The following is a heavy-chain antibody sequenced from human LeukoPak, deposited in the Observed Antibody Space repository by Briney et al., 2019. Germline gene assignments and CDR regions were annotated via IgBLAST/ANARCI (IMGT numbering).Heavy chain of an antibody. J-gene: IGHJ4*02. D-gene: IGHD3-3*01. CDR2: FDPEDGET. CDR3: AAYVLRFLEWLWRD. Sequence: VASVKVSCTVSGYTLTELSMHWVRQAPGKGLEWMGGFDPEDGETIYAQKFQGRVTMTEDTSTDTAYMELSSLRSEDTAVYYCAAYVLRFLEWLWRDWGQGTLVTVSS. V-gene: IGHV1-24*01. CDR1: GYTLTELS.